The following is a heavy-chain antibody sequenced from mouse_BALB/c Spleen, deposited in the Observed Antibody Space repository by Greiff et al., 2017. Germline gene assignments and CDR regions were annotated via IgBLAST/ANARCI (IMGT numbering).Heavy chain of an antibody. CDR3: ARGDYYGSSYCAMDY. Sequence: DVKLVESGGGLVKPGGSLKLSCAASGFTFSDYYMYWVRQTPEKRLEWVATISDGGSYTYYPDSVKGRFTISRDNAKNNLYLQMSSLKSEDTAMYYCARGDYYGSSYCAMDYWGQGTPVTVSS. CDR1: GFTFSDYY. J-gene: IGHJ4*01. CDR2: ISDGGSYT. V-gene: IGHV5-4*02. D-gene: IGHD1-1*01.